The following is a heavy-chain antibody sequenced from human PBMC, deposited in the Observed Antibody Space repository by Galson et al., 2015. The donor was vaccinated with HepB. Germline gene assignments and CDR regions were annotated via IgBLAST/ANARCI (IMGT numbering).Heavy chain of an antibody. J-gene: IGHJ3*02. V-gene: IGHV4-30-2*01. Sequence: TLSLTCAVSGGSISSGGYSWSWIRQPPGKGLEWIGYIYHSGSTYYNPSLKSRVTISVDRSKNQFSLKLSSVTAADTAVYYCAREGSGSYYLGAFDIWGQGTMVTVSS. CDR3: AREGSGSYYLGAFDI. CDR1: GGSISSGGYS. D-gene: IGHD3-10*01. CDR2: IYHSGST.